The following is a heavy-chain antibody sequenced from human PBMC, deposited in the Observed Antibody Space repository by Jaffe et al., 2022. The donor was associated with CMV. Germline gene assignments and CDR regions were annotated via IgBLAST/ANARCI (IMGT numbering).Heavy chain of an antibody. CDR1: GGSISSSNW. V-gene: IGHV4-4*02. J-gene: IGHJ6*03. D-gene: IGHD3-10*01. CDR2: IYHSGST. CDR3: ARVVLLWFGELFFGYYYMDV. Sequence: QVQLQESGPGLVKPSGTLSLTCAVSGGSISSSNWWSWVRQPPGKGLEWIGEIYHSGSTNYNPSLKSRVTISVDKSKNQFSLKLSSVTAADTAVYYCARVVLLWFGELFFGYYYMDVWGKGTTVTVSS.